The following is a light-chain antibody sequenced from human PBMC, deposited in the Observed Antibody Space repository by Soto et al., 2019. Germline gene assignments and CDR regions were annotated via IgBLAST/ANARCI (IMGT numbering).Light chain of an antibody. V-gene: IGLV2-14*03. Sequence: QSALAQPASVSGSRGQSITISCTGTSSDVGRYNYVSWFQQLPGKVPKLIIYDVSNWPSGVSDRFSGSKSGNTASLTISGLQPEDEADYYCSSFTSSSTFVFGTGTKVTVL. CDR3: SSFTSSSTFV. CDR1: SSDVGRYNY. CDR2: DVS. J-gene: IGLJ1*01.